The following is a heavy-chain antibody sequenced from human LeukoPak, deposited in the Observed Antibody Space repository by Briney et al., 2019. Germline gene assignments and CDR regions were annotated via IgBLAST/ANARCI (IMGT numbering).Heavy chain of an antibody. CDR3: ARQPSFDAIDI. CDR1: GYTFTSYY. J-gene: IGHJ3*02. CDR2: INPNSGGT. D-gene: IGHD2-2*01. Sequence: GASVKVSCKASGYTFTSYYLHWVRQAPGQGHEWMGWINPNSGGTNYAQEFQGRDTMTRDTSISTDYMELSRLRSDDTAVYYCARQPSFDAIDIWGQGTMVTVSS. V-gene: IGHV1-2*02.